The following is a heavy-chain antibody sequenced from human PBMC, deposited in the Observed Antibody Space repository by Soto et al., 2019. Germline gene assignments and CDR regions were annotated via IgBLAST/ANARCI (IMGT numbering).Heavy chain of an antibody. J-gene: IGHJ4*02. V-gene: IGHV4-59*01. CDR2: SHYSGTT. CDR3: ARVEDYNFDY. D-gene: IGHD4-4*01. Sequence: ETLSLTCIFSGGSISSYYWIWIRQPPGKGLEWIGYSHYSGTTNYNSSLKSRVTISVDTSKNQFSLMLTSVTAADTAVYYCARVEDYNFDYWGQGTLVTVSS. CDR1: GGSISSYY.